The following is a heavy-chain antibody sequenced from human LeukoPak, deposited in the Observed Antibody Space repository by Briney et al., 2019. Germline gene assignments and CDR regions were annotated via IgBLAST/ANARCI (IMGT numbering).Heavy chain of an antibody. CDR3: ARECRNYAGNRDAFDL. CDR2: MYSGGTT. Sequence: PGGSLRLSCAASGFSVSSNSMSWVRQAPGKGLEWVSVMYSGGTTYYADSVKGRFTFSRDNSKNTLYLQMNSLRAEDTAVYYCARECRNYAGNRDAFDLWGQGSLVTVSS. V-gene: IGHV3-53*01. CDR1: GFSVSSNS. J-gene: IGHJ3*01. D-gene: IGHD4-23*01.